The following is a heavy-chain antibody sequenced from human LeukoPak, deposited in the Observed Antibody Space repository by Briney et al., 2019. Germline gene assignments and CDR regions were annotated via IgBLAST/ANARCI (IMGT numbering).Heavy chain of an antibody. D-gene: IGHD2-8*02. CDR3: ARRVRFTGYYFDY. Sequence: PSETLSLTCAVSGGSISSSNWWSWVRQPPGKGLEWIGYIYYSGSTNYNPSLKSRVTISVDTSKNQFSLKLSSVTAADTAVYYCARRVRFTGYYFDYWGQGTLVTVSS. J-gene: IGHJ4*02. CDR2: IYYSGST. CDR1: GGSISSSNW. V-gene: IGHV4-4*02.